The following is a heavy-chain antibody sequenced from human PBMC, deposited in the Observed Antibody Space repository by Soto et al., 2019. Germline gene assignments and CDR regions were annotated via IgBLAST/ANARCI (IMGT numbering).Heavy chain of an antibody. V-gene: IGHV3-73*01. CDR1: GFTFSGSA. D-gene: IGHD2-2*03. J-gene: IGHJ4*02. Sequence: EVQLVESGGGLVQPEGSLKLSCAASGFTFSGSAMHWIRQAPGKGLEWVGRIRSKANSYATSDAASVQGRFTVSRDDAKNTACLQMNRLKTEDKAVYFCARRVGYADNVEGGYDYWGQGTLVIVSS. CDR2: IRSKANSYAT. CDR3: ARRVGYADNVEGGYDY.